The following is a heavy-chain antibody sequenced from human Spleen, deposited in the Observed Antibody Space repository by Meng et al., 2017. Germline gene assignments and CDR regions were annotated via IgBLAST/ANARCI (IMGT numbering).Heavy chain of an antibody. CDR3: ARGPAGYISSWSFCYSGVDV. Sequence: SETLSLTCAVYGGSFSGYYWSWIRQPPGKGLEWIGEINHSGSTNYNPSLKSRVTISVDTSKNQFSLKLSSVTAADTAVYYCARGPAGYISSWSFCYSGVDVWGQGTMVTVSS. J-gene: IGHJ6*02. CDR2: INHSGST. D-gene: IGHD6-13*01. V-gene: IGHV4-34*01. CDR1: GGSFSGYY.